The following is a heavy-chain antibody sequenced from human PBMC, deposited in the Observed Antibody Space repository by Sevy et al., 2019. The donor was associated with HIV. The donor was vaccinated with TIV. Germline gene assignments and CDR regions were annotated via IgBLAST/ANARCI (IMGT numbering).Heavy chain of an antibody. Sequence: GGSLRLSCAASGFTFTSYAMSWVRQAPGKGLEWVSYITSSGSTKHYADSVKGRFTISRDNGKNSIYLQMNSLRAEDTAVYYCARATYYYDTSGPYFFDFWGQGTLVTVSS. V-gene: IGHV3-48*03. CDR1: GFTFTSYA. CDR2: ITSSGSTK. J-gene: IGHJ4*02. CDR3: ARATYYYDTSGPYFFDF. D-gene: IGHD3-22*01.